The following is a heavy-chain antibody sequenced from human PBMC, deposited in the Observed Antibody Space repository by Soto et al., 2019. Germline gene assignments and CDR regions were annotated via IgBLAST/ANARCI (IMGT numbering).Heavy chain of an antibody. V-gene: IGHV4-30-4*01. J-gene: IGHJ5*02. CDR1: GGSISSGDYY. Sequence: TLSLTCTVSGGSISSGDYYWSWIRQPPGKGLEWIGYIYYSGSTYYNPSLKSRVTISVDTSKNQLSLKLSSVTAADTAVYYCARDTRGVDAKAGVNWLDPWGPGTMVTV. CDR3: ARDTRGVDAKAGVNWLDP. CDR2: IYYSGST. D-gene: IGHD2-15*01.